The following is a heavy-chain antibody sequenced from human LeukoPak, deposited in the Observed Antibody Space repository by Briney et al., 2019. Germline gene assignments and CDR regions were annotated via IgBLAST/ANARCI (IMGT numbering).Heavy chain of an antibody. Sequence: PGGSLRLSCAASEFTFSCYWMHWVRQAPGKGLVWVSRINSDGSSTSYADSVKGRFTISRDNAKNTLYLQMNSLRAEDTAVYYCAKDPYSRAFEYFQHWGQGTLVTVSS. CDR3: AKDPYSRAFEYFQH. CDR2: INSDGSST. J-gene: IGHJ1*01. V-gene: IGHV3-74*01. D-gene: IGHD1-26*01. CDR1: EFTFSCYW.